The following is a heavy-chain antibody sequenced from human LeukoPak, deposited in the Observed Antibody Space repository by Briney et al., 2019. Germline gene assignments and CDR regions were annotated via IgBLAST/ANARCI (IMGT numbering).Heavy chain of an antibody. CDR2: INPNSGGT. V-gene: IGHV1-2*02. CDR1: GYTFTGYY. CDR3: ARLILELGGYAVDY. Sequence: GASVKVSCKASGYTFTGYYMHWVRQAPGQGLEWMGWINPNSGGTNYAQKFQGRVTVTRDTSISTAYMELSRLRSDDTAVYYCARLILELGGYAVDYWGQGTLVTVSS. J-gene: IGHJ4*02. D-gene: IGHD3-3*01.